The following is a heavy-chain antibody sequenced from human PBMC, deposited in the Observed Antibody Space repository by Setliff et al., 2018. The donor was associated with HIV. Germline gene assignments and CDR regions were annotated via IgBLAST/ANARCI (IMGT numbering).Heavy chain of an antibody. Sequence: GGSLRLSCAVSGFIFRNYWMHWVRQAPGKGLEWVAVISYDVSNNFFADSVKGRFTISRDNSKDTLYLQMNSLRAEDTAVYYCAKVPYWGQGTLVTVSS. V-gene: IGHV3-30-3*01. CDR3: AKVPY. CDR1: GFIFRNYW. J-gene: IGHJ4*02. CDR2: ISYDVSNN.